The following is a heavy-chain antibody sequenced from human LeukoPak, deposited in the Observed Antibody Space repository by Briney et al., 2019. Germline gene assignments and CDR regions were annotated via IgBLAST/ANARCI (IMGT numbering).Heavy chain of an antibody. CDR3: AREFWMEADSLVSDC. D-gene: IGHD3-16*01. V-gene: IGHV3-11*05. Sequence: GRFTISRDNAKNSLYLQMNSLRAEDTAVYYCAREFWMEADSLVSDCWGQGTLVTVTP. J-gene: IGHJ4*02.